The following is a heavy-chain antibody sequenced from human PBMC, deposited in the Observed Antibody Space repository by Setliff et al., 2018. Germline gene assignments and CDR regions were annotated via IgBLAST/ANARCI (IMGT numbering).Heavy chain of an antibody. CDR2: INPNNEDT. V-gene: IGHV1-2*05. Sequence: ASVKVSCKAFGYTFTGYYIHWVRQAPGQGLEWMGRINPNNEDTNYAQKFQGRVTMTRDTSISTAYMELSRLRSDDTVVYYCARDSGGSHAFDIWGQGTMVTVSS. CDR3: ARDSGGSHAFDI. CDR1: GYTFTGYY. J-gene: IGHJ3*02.